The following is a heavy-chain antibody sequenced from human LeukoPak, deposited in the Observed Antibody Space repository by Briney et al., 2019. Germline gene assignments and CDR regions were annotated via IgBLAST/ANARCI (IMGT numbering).Heavy chain of an antibody. CDR2: IKQDGSEK. D-gene: IGHD3-9*01. Sequence: GGSLRLSCEASGFAFSSYWMSWVRQAPGKGLEWVANIKQDGSEKKYLDSVKGRFTISRDNAKNSMYLQMNSLRAEDTAVYYCARDEIYYDILTGYRHFDYWGQGTLVTVFS. CDR3: ARDEIYYDILTGYRHFDY. CDR1: GFAFSSYW. V-gene: IGHV3-7*01. J-gene: IGHJ4*02.